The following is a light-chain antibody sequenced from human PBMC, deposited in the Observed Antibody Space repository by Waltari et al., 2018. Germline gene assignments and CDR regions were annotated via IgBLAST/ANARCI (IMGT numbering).Light chain of an antibody. CDR2: GKN. CDR1: CLRTYY. J-gene: IGLJ2*01. CDR3: HSRDSSGNVL. Sequence: SSALTQDPAVSVALGQTVRITCQGACLRTYYVSWFHQKPGQAPALVIYGKNNRPSGIPDRFSASSSGSTASLTIIGAQAEDEADYYCHSRDSSGNVLIGGGTKLTVV. V-gene: IGLV3-19*01.